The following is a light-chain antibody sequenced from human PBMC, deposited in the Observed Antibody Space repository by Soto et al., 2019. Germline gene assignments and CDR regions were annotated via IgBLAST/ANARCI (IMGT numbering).Light chain of an antibody. J-gene: IGLJ1*01. CDR1: SGDVGSYNL. CDR3: CSYAGNSEV. V-gene: IGLV2-23*02. Sequence: QSALTQPASVSGSPGQSITIPCTATSGDVGSYNLVSWYQQHPGKAPKLLIYEVTERPSGVSNRFSGSKSGSTASLTISGLQPDDEADYYCCSYAGNSEVFGTGTKVTVL. CDR2: EVT.